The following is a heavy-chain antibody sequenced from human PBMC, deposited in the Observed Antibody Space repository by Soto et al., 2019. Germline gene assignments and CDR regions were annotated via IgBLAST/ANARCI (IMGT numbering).Heavy chain of an antibody. V-gene: IGHV4-31*03. D-gene: IGHD2-2*01. J-gene: IGHJ4*02. CDR2: IYYSGST. CDR1: GGSISSGGYY. Sequence: SETLSLTCTVSGGSISSGGYYWSWIRQHPGKGLEWIGYIYYSGSTNYNPSLKSRVTISVDTSKNQFSLKLSSVTAADTAVYYCARLSAAMFDYWGQGTLVTVSS. CDR3: ARLSAAMFDY.